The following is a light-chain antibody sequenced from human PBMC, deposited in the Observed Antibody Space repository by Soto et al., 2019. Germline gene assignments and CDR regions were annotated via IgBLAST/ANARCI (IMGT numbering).Light chain of an antibody. Sequence: EILLTQSPVTLSLPPGDRATLSCISSQSVGNSHVAWYQQRRGLPPRLLIYGASNRATGIPDRFSGSGSGADFTLTISRLEPEDFAVYFCQQYGNSPPGTFGQGTRLEI. CDR1: QSVGNSH. CDR2: GAS. CDR3: QQYGNSPPGT. J-gene: IGKJ5*01. V-gene: IGKV3-20*01.